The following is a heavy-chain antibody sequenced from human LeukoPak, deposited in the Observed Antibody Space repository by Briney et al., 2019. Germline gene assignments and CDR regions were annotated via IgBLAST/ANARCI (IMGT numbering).Heavy chain of an antibody. Sequence: GESLKISCKGSGYSFTNYWIGWVRQMPGKGLEWMGIIYPGDSDTRYSPSFQGQVTISADKSISTAYLQWSSLKTSDTAMYYCAICYYDSSAYYSPFDYWGQGTLVTVSS. J-gene: IGHJ4*02. CDR1: GYSFTNYW. CDR2: IYPGDSDT. CDR3: AICYYDSSAYYSPFDY. V-gene: IGHV5-51*01. D-gene: IGHD3-22*01.